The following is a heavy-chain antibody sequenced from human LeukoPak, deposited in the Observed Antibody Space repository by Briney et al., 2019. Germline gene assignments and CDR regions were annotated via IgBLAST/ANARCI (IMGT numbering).Heavy chain of an antibody. Sequence: GGSQRLSCVASGFTFTNYAMSWVRQAPGKGLEWVSAITGSDGTSHYADSVKGRFTISRDNSKNTVYLQVNSLRAEDTAVYYCAKWGDYDILTGYYVPDYWGQGTLVTVSS. CDR3: AKWGDYDILTGYYVPDY. D-gene: IGHD3-9*01. CDR2: ITGSDGTS. V-gene: IGHV3-23*01. J-gene: IGHJ4*02. CDR1: GFTFTNYA.